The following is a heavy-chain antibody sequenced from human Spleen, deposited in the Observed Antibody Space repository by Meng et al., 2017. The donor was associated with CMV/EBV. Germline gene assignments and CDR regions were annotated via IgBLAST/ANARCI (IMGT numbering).Heavy chain of an antibody. J-gene: IGHJ4*02. CDR2: ISGSGGRT. V-gene: IGHV3-23*01. CDR3: AKEALGGGY. Sequence: GESLKISCAASGFTFSSYAMGWVRQAPGKGLEWVSAISGSGGRTYYADSVKGRFTISRDNSKNTLYLQMNSLRAEDTDVYYCAKEALGGGYWGQGTLVTVSS. D-gene: IGHD3-16*01. CDR1: GFTFSSYA.